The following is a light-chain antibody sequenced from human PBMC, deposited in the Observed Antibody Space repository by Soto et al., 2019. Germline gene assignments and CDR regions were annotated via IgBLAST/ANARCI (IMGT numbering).Light chain of an antibody. Sequence: QSVLTQPASVSGSPGQSITISCTGTSSVVGSYNLVSWYQQHPGKAPKLIIYEDSKRPSGVSNRFSGSKSGNTASLTISGLQTEDEADYYCCSYADSSTYVFGNGTKVTVL. V-gene: IGLV2-23*01. CDR2: EDS. CDR1: SSVVGSYNL. J-gene: IGLJ1*01. CDR3: CSYADSSTYV.